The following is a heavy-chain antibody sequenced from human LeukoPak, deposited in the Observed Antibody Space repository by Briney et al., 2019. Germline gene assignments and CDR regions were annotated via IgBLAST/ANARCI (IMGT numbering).Heavy chain of an antibody. V-gene: IGHV4-4*07. Sequence: SETLSLTCSGSGGSISSYYWNWIRQPAGKGVEWIGRIYSSGSSNYNPPLKSRVTMSVDMSKNQFSLKLSSVTAADTAVYYCARESGGKPRQFDYWGQGTLVTVSS. CDR1: GGSISSYY. J-gene: IGHJ4*02. D-gene: IGHD3-10*01. CDR2: IYSSGSS. CDR3: ARESGGKPRQFDY.